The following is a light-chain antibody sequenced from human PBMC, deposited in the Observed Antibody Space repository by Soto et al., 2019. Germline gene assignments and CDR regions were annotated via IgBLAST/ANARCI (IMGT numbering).Light chain of an antibody. CDR1: QSVTNRY. J-gene: IGKJ4*01. CDR2: GIS. V-gene: IGKV3D-20*02. CDR3: QQRSNWLT. Sequence: ENVLTQSPGILSLSPGERATLSCRATQSVTNRYFAWYQQKPGQAPRLLIYGISSRATDIPDRFSGSGSGTDFTLTISRLEPEDFVVYYCQQRSNWLTFGGGTKVEIK.